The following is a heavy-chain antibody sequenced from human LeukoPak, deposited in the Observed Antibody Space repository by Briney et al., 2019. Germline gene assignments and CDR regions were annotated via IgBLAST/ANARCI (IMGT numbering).Heavy chain of an antibody. D-gene: IGHD1-26*01. CDR2: MNPNSGNT. J-gene: IGHJ4*02. V-gene: IGHV1-8*01. Sequence: ASVKVSCKASGYTFTSYDINWVRQATGQGLEWMGWMNPNSGNTGYAQKFQGRVTMTRNTSISTAYMELSSLRSEDTAAYYCARGGPGAAYFDYWGQGTLVTVSS. CDR3: ARGGPGAAYFDY. CDR1: GYTFTSYD.